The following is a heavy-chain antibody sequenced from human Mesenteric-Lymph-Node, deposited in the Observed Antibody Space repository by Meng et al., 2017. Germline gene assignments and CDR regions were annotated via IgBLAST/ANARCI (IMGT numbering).Heavy chain of an antibody. CDR1: GGSIRSSSYY. CDR3: ARRVFYGSANFDY. V-gene: IGHV4-39*01. J-gene: IGHJ4*02. Sequence: QVQLQQWGAGLLKPSETLSLTCTVSGGSIRSSSYYWGWIRQPPGKGLEYIGSIFYSGNTYYNPSLKSRVTISIDTSENQFSLKLSSVTAADTAVYYCARRVFYGSANFDYWGQGTLVTVSS. CDR2: IFYSGNT. D-gene: IGHD3-10*01.